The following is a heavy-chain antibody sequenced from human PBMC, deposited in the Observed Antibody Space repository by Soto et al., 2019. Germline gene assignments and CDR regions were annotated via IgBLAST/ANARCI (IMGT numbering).Heavy chain of an antibody. CDR2: IYYSGST. Sequence: SETLSLTCTVSGGSISSGDYYWSWIRPPPGKGLEWIGYIYYSGSTYYNPSLKSRVTISVDTSKNQFSLKLSSVTAADTAVYYCARADNTAMVSLDYWGQGTLVTVSS. D-gene: IGHD5-18*01. J-gene: IGHJ4*02. CDR1: GGSISSGDYY. CDR3: ARADNTAMVSLDY. V-gene: IGHV4-30-4*01.